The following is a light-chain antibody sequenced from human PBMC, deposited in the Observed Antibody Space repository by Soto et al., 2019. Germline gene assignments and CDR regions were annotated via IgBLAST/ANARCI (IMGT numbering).Light chain of an antibody. Sequence: EIVFTQSPSTLSLSPGERATLSCRASESVSGYLAWYQQKPGLPPRLLIYETSNRVIGIPARFSGSGSGTDFTLTISSLEPEDFAVYYCQQYDNWPPITFGQGTRLEI. V-gene: IGKV3-11*01. J-gene: IGKJ5*01. CDR3: QQYDNWPPIT. CDR2: ETS. CDR1: ESVSGY.